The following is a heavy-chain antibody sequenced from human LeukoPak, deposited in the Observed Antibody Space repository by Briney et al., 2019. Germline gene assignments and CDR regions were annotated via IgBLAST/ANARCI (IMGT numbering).Heavy chain of an antibody. D-gene: IGHD3-22*01. CDR2: IYYSGST. V-gene: IGHV4-39*01. Sequence: SETLSLTCTVSGGSISSSSYYWGWIRQPPGKGLEWIGSIYYSGSTYYNPSLKSRVTISVDTSKNQLSLKLSSVTAADTAVYYCARRGYYDSSALPVADIWGQGTMVTVSS. J-gene: IGHJ3*02. CDR3: ARRGYYDSSALPVADI. CDR1: GGSISSSSYY.